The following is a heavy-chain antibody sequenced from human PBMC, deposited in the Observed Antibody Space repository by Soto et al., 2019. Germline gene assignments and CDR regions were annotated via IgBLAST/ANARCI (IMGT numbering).Heavy chain of an antibody. J-gene: IGHJ5*02. CDR1: GFTFSSYA. V-gene: IGHV3-23*01. D-gene: IGHD6-19*01. CDR3: AKDKVVAGRVDRFDP. Sequence: VGSLRLSCAASGFTFSSYAMSWVRQAPGKGLEWVSAISGSGGSTYYADSVKGRFTISRDNSKNTLYLQMNSLRAEDTAVYYCAKDKVVAGRVDRFDPWGQGTLVTVSS. CDR2: ISGSGGST.